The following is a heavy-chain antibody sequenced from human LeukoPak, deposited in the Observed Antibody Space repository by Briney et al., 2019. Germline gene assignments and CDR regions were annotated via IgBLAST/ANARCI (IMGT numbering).Heavy chain of an antibody. J-gene: IGHJ6*02. CDR1: GGSFSGYY. Sequence: SETLSLTCAVYGGSFSGYYWSRIRQPPGKGLEWIGEINHSGSTNYNPSLKSRVTIPVDTSKNQFSLKLSSVTAADTAVYYCARGLYYYYYGMDVWGQGTTVTVSS. V-gene: IGHV4-34*01. CDR3: ARGLYYYYYGMDV. CDR2: INHSGST.